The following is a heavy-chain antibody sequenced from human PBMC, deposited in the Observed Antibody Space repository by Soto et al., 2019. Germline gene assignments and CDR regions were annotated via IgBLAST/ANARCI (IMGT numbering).Heavy chain of an antibody. D-gene: IGHD3-16*01. J-gene: IGHJ4*02. CDR2: ISYDGSNK. V-gene: IGHV3-30-3*01. CDR1: GFTFSSYA. Sequence: QVQLVESGGGVVQPGRSLRLSCAASGFTFSSYAMHWVRQAPGKGLEWVAVISYDGSNKYYADSVNGRFTISRDNSKNTLYLQMNSLRAEDTAVYYCARGDYVWGSYIVDIPYWGQGTLVTVSS. CDR3: ARGDYVWGSYIVDIPY.